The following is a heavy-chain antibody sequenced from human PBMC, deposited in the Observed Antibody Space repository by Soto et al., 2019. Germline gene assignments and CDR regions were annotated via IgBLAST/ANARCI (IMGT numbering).Heavy chain of an antibody. CDR1: GGSISSYY. CDR2: IYYSGST. D-gene: IGHD3-16*02. V-gene: IGHV4-59*01. CDR3: ARENLDYDYVWGSYRSNFDY. J-gene: IGHJ4*02. Sequence: SETLCLTCTVSGGSISSYYWSWIRQPPGKGLEWIGYIYYSGSTNYNPSLKSRVTISVDTSKNQFSLKLSSVTAADTAVYYCARENLDYDYVWGSYRSNFDYWGQGTLVTVSS.